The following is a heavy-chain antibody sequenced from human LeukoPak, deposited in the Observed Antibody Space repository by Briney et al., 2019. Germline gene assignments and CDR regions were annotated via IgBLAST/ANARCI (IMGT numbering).Heavy chain of an antibody. J-gene: IGHJ4*02. CDR3: AKEDY. Sequence: PGGSLRLSCAASGFTFDDYAMHWVRQAPGKGLEWVSGISWNSGSIGYADSVKGRFTISRDNAKNSLYLQMNSLRAEDTALYYCAKEDYWGQGTLVTVPS. CDR1: GFTFDDYA. CDR2: ISWNSGSI. V-gene: IGHV3-9*01.